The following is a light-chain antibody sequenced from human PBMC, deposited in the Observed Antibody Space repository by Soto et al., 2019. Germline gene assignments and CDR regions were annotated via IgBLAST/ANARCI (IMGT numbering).Light chain of an antibody. V-gene: IGKV4-1*01. CDR1: QSVLYSSNSNNY. J-gene: IGKJ5*01. CDR2: WAS. Sequence: DIVMTQSPDSLALPLGDRSTVNCNSSQSVLYSSNSNNYLAWYQQKPGQPPKLLIYWASTRESGVPDRFSGSGSGTDFTLTISSLEPEDFAVYYCQQRDTWPITFGQGTRLEIK. CDR3: QQRDTWPIT.